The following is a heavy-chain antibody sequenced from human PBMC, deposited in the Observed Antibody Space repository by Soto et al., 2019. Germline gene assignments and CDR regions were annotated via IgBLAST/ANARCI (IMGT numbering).Heavy chain of an antibody. D-gene: IGHD4-17*01. V-gene: IGHV3-30*01. CDR1: GFSLYSYV. CDR3: VRDLGSGDLDP. Sequence: QAQLVESGGGVVQPGGSLRLSCVASGFSLYSYVIHWVRQTPGKGLQWVAVISIDGTRTYYADSVKGRFTVSRDNSKNTQDLQMYGLTIEDTAIYYCVRDLGSGDLDPWGQGTLVTVSS. CDR2: ISIDGTRT. J-gene: IGHJ5*02.